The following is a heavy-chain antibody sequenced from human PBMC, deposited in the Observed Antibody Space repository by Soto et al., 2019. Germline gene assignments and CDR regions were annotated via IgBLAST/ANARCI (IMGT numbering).Heavy chain of an antibody. CDR2: IYHSGST. J-gene: IGHJ4*02. V-gene: IGHV4-30-4*01. CDR1: GGSISSGDYY. CDR3: ASLPATSDFDY. D-gene: IGHD2-2*01. Sequence: PSETLSLTCSVSGGSISSGDYYWNWIRQPPGKGLEWIGEIYHSGSTNYNPSLKSRVTISVDKSKNQFSLKLSSVTAADTAVYYCASLPATSDFDYWGQGTLVTVSS.